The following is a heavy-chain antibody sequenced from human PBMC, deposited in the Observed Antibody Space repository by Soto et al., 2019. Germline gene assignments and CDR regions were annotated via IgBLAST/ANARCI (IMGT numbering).Heavy chain of an antibody. J-gene: IGHJ4*01. D-gene: IGHD6-13*01. CDR1: GGTFSSYA. Sequence: SVKVSCKASGGTFSSYAISWVRQAPGQGLEWMGGIIPIFGTANYAQKFQGRVTITADESTSTAYMELSSLRSEDTAVYYRARDYGAPRRLGREYGSSWAPTQFEPSFDYWGHGTLVTVS. V-gene: IGHV1-69*13. CDR2: IIPIFGTA. CDR3: ARDYGAPRRLGREYGSSWAPTQFEPSFDY.